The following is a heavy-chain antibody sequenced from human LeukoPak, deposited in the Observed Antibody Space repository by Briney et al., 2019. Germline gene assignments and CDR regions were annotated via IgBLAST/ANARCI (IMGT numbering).Heavy chain of an antibody. CDR1: GGSISTSTYS. Sequence: PSETLSLTCTVSGGSISTSTYSWGWIRQPPEKGLEWIGSIYYSGSIYSNPSLKSRVSISVDTSKNQFSRKLSSVTAADTAVYYCARAYYYDSSGYYPGAFDIWGQGTLVTVSS. CDR2: IYYSGSI. V-gene: IGHV4-39*07. J-gene: IGHJ3*02. D-gene: IGHD3-22*01. CDR3: ARAYYYDSSGYYPGAFDI.